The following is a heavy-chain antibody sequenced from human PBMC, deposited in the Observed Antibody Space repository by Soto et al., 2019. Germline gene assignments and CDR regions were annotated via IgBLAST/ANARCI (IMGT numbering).Heavy chain of an antibody. CDR2: ISLYSDGT. J-gene: IGHJ5*02. CDR3: ARVVPGAEAWFGP. V-gene: IGHV1-18*01. D-gene: IGHD2-2*01. CDR1: GYTFSNYG. Sequence: ASVKVSCKTSGYTFSNYGITWVRQAPGQPLEWLGWISLYSDGTNYAQKFQGRVSMTTDTSTTTAYMELKSLRSDDTAVYYCARVVPGAEAWFGPWGQGALVTVSS.